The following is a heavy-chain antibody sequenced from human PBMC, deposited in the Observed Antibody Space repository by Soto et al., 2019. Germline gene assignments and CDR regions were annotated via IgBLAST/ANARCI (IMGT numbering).Heavy chain of an antibody. Sequence: QVHLQESGPGLVKPSETLSLACTVSGGAISTYYWTWIRQPAGKGLEWIGRMYNSGSTKYNPSLQSRVTMSLDTSNNQFSLRLTSVTAADTAVYYCARGQRFSDWFDPWGQGTLVTVSS. CDR1: GGAISTYY. CDR2: MYNSGST. V-gene: IGHV4-4*07. CDR3: ARGQRFSDWFDP. J-gene: IGHJ5*02. D-gene: IGHD3-3*01.